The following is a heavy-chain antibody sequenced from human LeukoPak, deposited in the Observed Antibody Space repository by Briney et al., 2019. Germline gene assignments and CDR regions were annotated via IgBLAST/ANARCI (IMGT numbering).Heavy chain of an antibody. CDR3: ATNYDFWSGYPRH. Sequence: SETLSLTCTVSGGSISSGGYYWSWIRQHPGKGLEWIGYIYYSGSTYYNPSLKSRVTISVDTSKNQFSLKLSSVTAADTAVYYCATNYDFWSGYPRHWGQGTLVTVSS. V-gene: IGHV4-31*03. D-gene: IGHD3-3*01. CDR1: GGSISSGGYY. CDR2: IYYSGST. J-gene: IGHJ4*02.